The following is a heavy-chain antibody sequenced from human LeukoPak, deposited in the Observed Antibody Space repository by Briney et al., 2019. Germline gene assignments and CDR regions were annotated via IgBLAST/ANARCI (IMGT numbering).Heavy chain of an antibody. V-gene: IGHV3-15*01. CDR2: IKNKADGGTT. CDR3: TTPTPMVP. Sequence: GGPLRLSCVASGFPFSNAWMSWVRQAPGKGLEWVGRIKNKADGGTTDYAAPVKGRFTISRDDSENTLYLQMSSLKTEDTAVYYCTTPTPMVPWGQGNLVTVSS. D-gene: IGHD5-18*01. CDR1: GFPFSNAW. J-gene: IGHJ5*02.